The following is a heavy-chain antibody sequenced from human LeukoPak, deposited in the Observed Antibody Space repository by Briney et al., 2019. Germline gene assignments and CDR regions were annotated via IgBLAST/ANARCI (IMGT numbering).Heavy chain of an antibody. V-gene: IGHV3-23*01. J-gene: IGHJ4*02. CDR3: AKDSDGVWGSYRYSDY. Sequence: GGSLRLSCAASGFTFSSYAMSWVRQAPGKGLEWVSAISGSGGSTYYADSVKGRFTISRDNSKNTLYLQMNSLRAEDTAVYYCAKDSDGVWGSYRYSDYWGQGTLVTVSS. CDR1: GFTFSSYA. CDR2: ISGSGGST. D-gene: IGHD3-16*02.